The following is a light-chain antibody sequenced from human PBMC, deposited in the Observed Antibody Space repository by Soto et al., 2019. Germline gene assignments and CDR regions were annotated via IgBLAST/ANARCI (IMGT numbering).Light chain of an antibody. CDR3: SSYTITTALV. V-gene: IGLV2-14*01. J-gene: IGLJ1*01. Sequence: QSVLTRPASVSGSPGQSITISCTGTSSDVGGYNFVSWYQQHPGKAPKLIISEVSNRPSGVSNRFSGSKSGNTASLTISGLQTEDEGEYYCSSYTITTALVFGSGTKSPS. CDR1: SSDVGGYNF. CDR2: EVS.